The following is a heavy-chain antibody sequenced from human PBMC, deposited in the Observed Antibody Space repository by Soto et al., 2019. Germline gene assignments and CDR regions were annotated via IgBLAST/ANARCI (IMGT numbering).Heavy chain of an antibody. J-gene: IGHJ4*02. V-gene: IGHV2-5*02. CDR1: EFSLTTSGVG. CDR2: IYWDDSK. CDR3: THKGYGDYPLDY. Sequence: QITLKESGPTLVKPTQTLTLTCTFSEFSLTTSGVGVGWIRQPPGKALEWLAVIYWDDSKHYSPSLKSRLTITKDTSKNQVVLTMTNMDPVDTATYYCTHKGYGDYPLDYWGQGTLVTDSS. D-gene: IGHD4-17*01.